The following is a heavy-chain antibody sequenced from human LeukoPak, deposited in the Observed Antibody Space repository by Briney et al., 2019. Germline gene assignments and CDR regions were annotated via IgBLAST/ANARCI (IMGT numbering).Heavy chain of an antibody. CDR2: IYPDDSDI. V-gene: IGHV5-51*01. Sequence: GESLKISCKGSGYSFTSYRIGWVRQMPGKGLEWMGIIYPDDSDIRYSPSFQGQVTISADKSISTAYLQWSSLKASDTAMYFCARSHRSGPDAFDIWGKGTPVTVSS. CDR3: ARSHRSGPDAFDI. CDR1: GYSFTSYR. J-gene: IGHJ3*02. D-gene: IGHD6-19*01.